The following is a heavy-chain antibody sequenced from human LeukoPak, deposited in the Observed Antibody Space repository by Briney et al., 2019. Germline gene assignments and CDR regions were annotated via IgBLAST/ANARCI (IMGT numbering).Heavy chain of an antibody. D-gene: IGHD6-13*01. CDR1: GGSISSSSYY. CDR3: ARETRSSSSWYNWFDP. CDR2: IYYSGST. Sequence: SETLSLTCTVSGGSISSSSYYWGWIRQPPGKGLEWIGSIYYSGSTYYNPSLKSRVTISVDTSKNQFSLKLSSVTAADTAVCYCARETRSSSSWYNWFDPWGQGTLVTVSS. J-gene: IGHJ5*02. V-gene: IGHV4-39*07.